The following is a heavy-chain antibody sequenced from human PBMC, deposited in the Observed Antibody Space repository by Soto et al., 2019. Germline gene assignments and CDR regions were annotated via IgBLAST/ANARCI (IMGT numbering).Heavy chain of an antibody. D-gene: IGHD3-3*01. Sequence: GGSLRLSCAASGFTFSSYDMHWVRQAPGKGLEWVSAISGSSSSIYYADSVKGRFTISRDNSKNTLYLQMNSLRAEDTAVYYCAKGSYNYDFWSGYYYYYYMDVWGKGTTVTVSS. CDR3: AKGSYNYDFWSGYYYYYYMDV. J-gene: IGHJ6*03. V-gene: IGHV3-23*01. CDR2: ISGSSSSI. CDR1: GFTFSSYD.